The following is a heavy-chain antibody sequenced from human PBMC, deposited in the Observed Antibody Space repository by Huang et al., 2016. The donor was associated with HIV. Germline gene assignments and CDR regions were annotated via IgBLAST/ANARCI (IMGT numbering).Heavy chain of an antibody. D-gene: IGHD3-22*01. Sequence: QLQLQGSGPGLVKPSETLSLTCTVSGGSITRSSYYWGWIRQPPGKGLEWVGSIYYSGSTDYNPSLKSRVTVSVDTSKNQFSLKLSSLTAADTAVYYCARHFSYYDSSGYTPWDAFDIWGQGTMVTVSS. J-gene: IGHJ3*02. CDR1: GGSITRSSYY. V-gene: IGHV4-39*01. CDR2: IYYSGST. CDR3: ARHFSYYDSSGYTPWDAFDI.